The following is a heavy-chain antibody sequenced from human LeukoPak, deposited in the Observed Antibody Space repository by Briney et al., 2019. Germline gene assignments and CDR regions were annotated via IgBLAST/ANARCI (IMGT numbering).Heavy chain of an antibody. D-gene: IGHD6-13*01. Sequence: PSETLSLTCTVSGGSISSSSYYWGWIRQPPGKGLEWIGSIYYSGSTYYNPSLKSRVSISVDTSENQSSLKLSSVTAADTALYYCAAQYSSSVNWFDPWGQGTLVTVSS. CDR2: IYYSGST. J-gene: IGHJ5*02. CDR3: AAQYSSSVNWFDP. CDR1: GGSISSSSYY. V-gene: IGHV4-39*01.